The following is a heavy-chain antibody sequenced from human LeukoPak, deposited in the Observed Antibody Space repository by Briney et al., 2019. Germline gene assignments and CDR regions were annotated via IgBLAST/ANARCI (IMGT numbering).Heavy chain of an antibody. J-gene: IGHJ5*02. Sequence: GGSLRLSCAASGFTFSSYDMSWVRQAPGKGLEWVSTISGSGVGTHYADSVKGRFTITRDNSKNTLYLQMNSLRAEDTAVYYCARSTRFGPWGQGTLVTVSS. CDR3: ARSTRFGP. CDR1: GFTFSSYD. V-gene: IGHV3-23*01. CDR2: ISGSGVGT.